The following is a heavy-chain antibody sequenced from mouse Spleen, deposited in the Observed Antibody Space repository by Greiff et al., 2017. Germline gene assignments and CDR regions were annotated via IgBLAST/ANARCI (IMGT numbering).Heavy chain of an antibody. Sequence: EVQLQQSGPELVKPGASVKMSCKASGYTFTDYNMHWVKQSPGKSLEWIGYINPNNGGTSYNQKFKGKATLTVNKSSSTAYLELRSLTSEDSAVYYCARPYSSGYVDWFAYWGQGTLVTVSA. J-gene: IGHJ3*01. CDR2: INPNNGGT. CDR3: ARPYSSGYVDWFAY. D-gene: IGHD3-1*01. V-gene: IGHV1-22*01. CDR1: GYTFTDYN.